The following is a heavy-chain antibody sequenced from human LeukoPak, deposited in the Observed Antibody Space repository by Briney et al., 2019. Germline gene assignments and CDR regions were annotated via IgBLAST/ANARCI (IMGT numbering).Heavy chain of an antibody. V-gene: IGHV3-53*01. Sequence: GGSLRLSCVASGFTVSDYYMSWVRQAPGKGLEWVSLLYTDDTTIYADSVEGRFTISRDDSKNTLYLYMHSLRGEDTAVYYCARGGAFYWHPRYWGQGTLVTVSS. D-gene: IGHD3-9*01. CDR1: GFTVSDYY. CDR2: LYTDDTT. J-gene: IGHJ4*02. CDR3: ARGGAFYWHPRY.